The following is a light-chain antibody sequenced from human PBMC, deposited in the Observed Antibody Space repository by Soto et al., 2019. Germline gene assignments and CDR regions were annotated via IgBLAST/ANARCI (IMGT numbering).Light chain of an antibody. CDR3: RSYAGSLGAL. CDR2: GNS. CDR1: SSNIGAGYD. Sequence: QSVLTQPPSVSGAPGQRVTISCTGSSSNIGAGYDVHWYQQLPGTAPKLLIYGNSNRPSGVPDRFSGSKSGTSASLAISGLQAEDEADYYCRSYAGSLGALFGGGTKLTVL. V-gene: IGLV1-40*01. J-gene: IGLJ3*02.